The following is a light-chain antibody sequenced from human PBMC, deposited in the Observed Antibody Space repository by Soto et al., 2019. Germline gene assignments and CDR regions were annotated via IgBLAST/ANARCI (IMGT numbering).Light chain of an antibody. CDR1: QSVINNY. CDR3: KQYGSSGK. J-gene: IGKJ5*01. CDR2: GAS. Sequence: EIVLTHSPGTLSLSPLEIATLSCSSSQSVINNYLAWYQQKPGQAPRLLIYGASNRATGIPDRFSGSGSGTDFTLTISRLEPEDFAVYYCKQYGSSGKFGQGTRLEIK. V-gene: IGKV3-20*01.